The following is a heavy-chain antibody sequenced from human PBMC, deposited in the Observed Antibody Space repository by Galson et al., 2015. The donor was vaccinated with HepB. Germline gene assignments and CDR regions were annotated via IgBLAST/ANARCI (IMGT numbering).Heavy chain of an antibody. D-gene: IGHD5-24*01. Sequence: SETLSLTCTVSGGSISSTIYQWGWIRQPPGKGLEWIGNFYYSGSTYYNPSLKSRVTISGDTSKNQFSLKLSSVTAADTAVYYCARHLMGTSNLRWFDSWGQGTLVTVSS. CDR1: GGSISSTIYQ. V-gene: IGHV4-39*01. CDR2: FYYSGST. J-gene: IGHJ5*01. CDR3: ARHLMGTSNLRWFDS.